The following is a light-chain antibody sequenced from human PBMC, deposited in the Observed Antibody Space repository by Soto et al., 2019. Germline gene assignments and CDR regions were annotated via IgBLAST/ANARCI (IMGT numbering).Light chain of an antibody. CDR3: QNYNSSPET. CDR2: AAS. J-gene: IGKJ1*01. Sequence: DIQMTQSPSSLSASVGDRVTIPCRASQAISNYLAWYQQKPGKIPKVLIYAASTLHSGVPSRFSGSGSGTEFTLTITNVQPEDFATYYCQNYNSSPETFGPGTKVEIK. V-gene: IGKV1-27*01. CDR1: QAISNY.